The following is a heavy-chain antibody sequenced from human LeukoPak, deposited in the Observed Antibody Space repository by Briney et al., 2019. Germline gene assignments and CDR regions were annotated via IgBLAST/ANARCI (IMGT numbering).Heavy chain of an antibody. CDR2: ITSSGDAT. J-gene: IGHJ4*02. Sequence: GGSLRLSCAASGFTFNIYSMSWVRQAPGKGLEWVSSITSSGDATFYADSVKDRFTISRDNSKNKLYLQMSRLRAEDTAVYYCAKDRPNYHESNGHYYRPNGDYWGQGTLVTVSS. V-gene: IGHV3-23*01. CDR3: AKDRPNYHESNGHYYRPNGDY. CDR1: GFTFNIYS. D-gene: IGHD3-22*01.